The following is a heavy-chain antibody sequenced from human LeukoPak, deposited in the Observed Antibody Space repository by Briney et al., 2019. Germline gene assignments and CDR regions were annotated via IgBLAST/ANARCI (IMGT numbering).Heavy chain of an antibody. J-gene: IGHJ4*02. CDR2: IYPGDSDT. V-gene: IGHV5-51*01. D-gene: IGHD6-13*01. Sequence: GESLKISCKASGYSFSSYWIAWVRQMPGKGLEWMGIIYPGDSDTRYSPSFQGQVTISVDKSTSNAYLQWSSLKASDTAVYYCARGDSSTWYEYWGQGTLVTVSS. CDR1: GYSFSSYW. CDR3: ARGDSSTWYEY.